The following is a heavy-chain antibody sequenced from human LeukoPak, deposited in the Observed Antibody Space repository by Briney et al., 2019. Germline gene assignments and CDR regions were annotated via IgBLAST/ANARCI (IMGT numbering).Heavy chain of an antibody. CDR2: TSGSGGST. CDR1: GFTFSSYA. J-gene: IGHJ4*02. V-gene: IGHV3-23*01. Sequence: GGSLRLSCAASGFTFSSYAMSWVRQAPGKGLEWVSATSGSGGSTYYADSVKGRFTISRDNSKNTLYLQMNSLRAEDTAVYYCASYDYVWGSYRTPFDYWGQGTLVTVSS. CDR3: ASYDYVWGSYRTPFDY. D-gene: IGHD3-16*02.